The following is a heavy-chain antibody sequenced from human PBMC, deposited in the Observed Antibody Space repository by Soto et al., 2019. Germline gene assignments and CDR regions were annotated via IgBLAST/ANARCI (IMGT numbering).Heavy chain of an antibody. J-gene: IGHJ2*01. D-gene: IGHD4-17*01. CDR3: ARRYGHWYFDL. CDR1: GGSISSYY. Sequence: SETLSLTCTVSGGSISSYYWSWIRQPPGKGLEWIGYIYYSGSTNYNPSLKSRVTISVDTSKNQFSLKLSSVTAADTAVYYCARRYGHWYFDLWGRGTLVTVSS. V-gene: IGHV4-59*08. CDR2: IYYSGST.